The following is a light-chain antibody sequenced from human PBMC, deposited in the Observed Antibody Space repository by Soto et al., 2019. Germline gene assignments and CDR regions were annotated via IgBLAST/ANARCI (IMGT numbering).Light chain of an antibody. CDR3: QQRSNWLPIT. CDR2: DAS. V-gene: IGKV3-11*01. CDR1: QSVNNN. Sequence: ETLMTPSPATLSVSPVERATLSCRASQSVNNNLAWYQQELGQAPRLLIYDASNRATGIPDRFSGGGSGTDFTLTISSLEPEDFAVYYCQQRSNWLPITFGQGTRLEIK. J-gene: IGKJ5*01.